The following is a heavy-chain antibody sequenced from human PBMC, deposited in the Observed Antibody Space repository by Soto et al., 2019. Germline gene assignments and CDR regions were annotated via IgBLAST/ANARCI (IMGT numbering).Heavy chain of an antibody. CDR2: ISGSGRTI. J-gene: IGHJ5*02. V-gene: IGHV3-11*01. CDR3: ARLPFPWGWFEP. D-gene: IGHD3-16*01. Sequence: QVQLVESGGGLVKPGGSLRLSCAASGIVFSDYMSWVHQAPGKGLEWLSYISGSGRTIYSADSVKGRFTISRDNATNSLYLQMNNVRTEDTAVYYCARLPFPWGWFEPWGQGTLVTVSS. CDR1: GIVFSDY.